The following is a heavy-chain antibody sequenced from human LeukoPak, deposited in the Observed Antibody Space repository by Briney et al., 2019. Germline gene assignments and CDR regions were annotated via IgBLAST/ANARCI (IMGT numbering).Heavy chain of an antibody. Sequence: GGSLRLSCAASGFTFSSYAMSWVRQAPGKGLEWVSAISGSGGSTYYADSVKGRFTISRDNSKNTLYLQMNSLRAEDTAVYYCAKGDQYYYGSGSYSDWSDPWGQGTLVTVSS. CDR3: AKGDQYYYGSGSYSDWSDP. CDR2: ISGSGGST. CDR1: GFTFSSYA. D-gene: IGHD3-10*01. V-gene: IGHV3-23*01. J-gene: IGHJ5*02.